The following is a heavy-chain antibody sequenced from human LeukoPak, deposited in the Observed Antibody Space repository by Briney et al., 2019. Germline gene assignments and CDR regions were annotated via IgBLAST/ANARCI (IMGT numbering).Heavy chain of an antibody. Sequence: ASVKVSCKASGYTFTSYGISWVRQAPGQGLEWMGWISAYNGNTNYAQKLQGRVTITRDTSASTAYMELSSLRSEDMAVYYCARDRLGYSFWFDPWGQGTLVTVSS. CDR2: ISAYNGNT. V-gene: IGHV1-18*03. J-gene: IGHJ5*02. D-gene: IGHD6-13*01. CDR1: GYTFTSYG. CDR3: ARDRLGYSFWFDP.